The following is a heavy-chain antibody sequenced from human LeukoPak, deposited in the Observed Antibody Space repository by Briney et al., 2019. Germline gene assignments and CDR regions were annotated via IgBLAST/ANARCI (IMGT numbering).Heavy chain of an antibody. CDR3: ARDQGSLTRSWYTGY. V-gene: IGHV4-34*01. J-gene: IGHJ4*02. CDR1: GGSFSGYY. D-gene: IGHD6-13*01. Sequence: PSETLSLTCAVSGGSFSGYYWSWIRQPPGKGLEWIGEINHSGSTNYNPSLKSRVTISVDTSKNQFSLKLSSVTAADTAVYFCARDQGSLTRSWYTGYWGQGTQVTVSS. CDR2: INHSGST.